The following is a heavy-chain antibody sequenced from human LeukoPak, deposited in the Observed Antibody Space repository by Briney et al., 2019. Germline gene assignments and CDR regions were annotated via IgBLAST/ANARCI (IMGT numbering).Heavy chain of an antibody. D-gene: IGHD3-22*01. CDR2: IYSGGST. CDR3: ARDMRRGYYDC. J-gene: IGHJ4*02. CDR1: GFTVSSNY. V-gene: IGHV3-66*02. Sequence: GGPLRLSCAASGFTVSSNYMSWVRQAPGKGLEWVSVIYSGGSTYYADSVKGRFTISRDNSKNTLYLQMNSLRAEDTAVYYCARDMRRGYYDCWGQGTLVTVSS.